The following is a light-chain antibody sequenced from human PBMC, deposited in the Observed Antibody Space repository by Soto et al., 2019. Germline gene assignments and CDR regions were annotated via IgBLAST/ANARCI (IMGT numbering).Light chain of an antibody. J-gene: IGLJ1*01. CDR3: LSFTTTSTHV. Sequence: QCTLTQPACLSGSPGQSNTISCTGTISDIGAYDYVSWFQQHPGKAPKLMISEVNNRPSGVSNRFSGSKSGNTAYLTISGLQVEDEAEYFCLSFTTTSTHVFGTGTKVTVL. CDR2: EVN. V-gene: IGLV2-14*01. CDR1: ISDIGAYDY.